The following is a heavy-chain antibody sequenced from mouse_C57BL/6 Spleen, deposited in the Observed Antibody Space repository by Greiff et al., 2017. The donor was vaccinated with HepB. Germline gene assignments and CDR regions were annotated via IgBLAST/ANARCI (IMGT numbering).Heavy chain of an antibody. Sequence: QVQLQQPGAELVRPGTSVKLSCKASGYTFTSYWMHWVKQRPGQGLEWIGVIDPSDSYTNYNQKFKGKATLTVDTSSSTAYMQLSSLTSEDSAVYYCARGGQLRCFDYWGQGTTLTVSS. J-gene: IGHJ2*01. V-gene: IGHV1-59*01. CDR1: GYTFTSYW. D-gene: IGHD3-2*02. CDR2: IDPSDSYT. CDR3: ARGGQLRCFDY.